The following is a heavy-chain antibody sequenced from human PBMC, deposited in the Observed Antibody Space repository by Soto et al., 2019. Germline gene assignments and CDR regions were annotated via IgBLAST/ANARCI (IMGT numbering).Heavy chain of an antibody. CDR1: CGSLTSYP. CDR2: IIPIHGTT. CDR3: ARGWGLVS. V-gene: IGHV1-69*01. J-gene: IGHJ4*02. D-gene: IGHD3-16*01. Sequence: QMEQSGAEVRTPGSSVKVSCKPSCGSLTSYPMAWVRQAPGQGFEWMGGIIPIHGTTEYAQKFQGRVTITADESTNRATLELTGLTSEDTAVYYCARGWGLVSWGQGTLVTVSS.